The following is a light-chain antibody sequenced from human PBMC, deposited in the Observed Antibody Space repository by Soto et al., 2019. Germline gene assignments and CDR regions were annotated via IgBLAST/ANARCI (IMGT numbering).Light chain of an antibody. V-gene: IGKV1-5*03. J-gene: IGKJ4*01. CDR2: KAS. Sequence: DIQMTQSPSPLSGSVGDRVTITCRASQTISSWLAWYQQKPGKAPKLLIYKASTLKSGAPARFSGSGSGTEFTLTINSLQPEDFATYYCQQYYSYPLTFGGGTKVDIK. CDR1: QTISSW. CDR3: QQYYSYPLT.